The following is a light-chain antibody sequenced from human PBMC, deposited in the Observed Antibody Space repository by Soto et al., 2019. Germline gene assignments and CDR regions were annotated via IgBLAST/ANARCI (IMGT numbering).Light chain of an antibody. CDR2: GAS. CDR1: QSVSNNY. J-gene: IGKJ5*01. CDR3: QQYGSSGT. Sequence: IVLTQNPGTLSLAPGERATLSCSSSQSVSNNYLDWYQQKPGQAPRLLIYGASNRATGIPDRFSGSGSGTDFTLTISRLEPEDFEVYYCQQYGSSGTFGQGRRLEIK. V-gene: IGKV3-20*01.